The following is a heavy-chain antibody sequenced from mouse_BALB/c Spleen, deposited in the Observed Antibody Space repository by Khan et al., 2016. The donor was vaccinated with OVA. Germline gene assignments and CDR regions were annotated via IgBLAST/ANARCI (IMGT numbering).Heavy chain of an antibody. CDR1: GYIFTSYW. CDR3: AREEALYYFDY. D-gene: IGHD3-2*02. V-gene: IGHV1-76*01. CDR2: IYPGTDNT. Sequence: QVQLKESGAELVRPGTSVKLSCKTSGYIFTSYWIHWVKQRSGQGLEWIARIYPGTDNTYYSEKFKDKATLTADKSSSTAYLQLSSLKSEDSAVFVGAREEALYYFDYWGQGTTLTVSS. J-gene: IGHJ2*01.